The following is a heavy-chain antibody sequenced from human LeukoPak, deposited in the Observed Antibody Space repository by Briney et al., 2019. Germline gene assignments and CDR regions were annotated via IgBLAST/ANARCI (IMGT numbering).Heavy chain of an antibody. CDR2: IYPGDSDI. CDR3: ARQGGRTKNWNGPPSS. V-gene: IGHV5-51*01. Sequence: GESLKISCKGSGYTFTSYWIGWVRQLPGKGLEWMGIIYPGDSDIRYRPSFQGQVTISADKSISTAYLQWSSLKASDTAMYYCARQGGRTKNWNGPPSSWGQGTLVTVSS. J-gene: IGHJ4*02. CDR1: GYTFTSYW. D-gene: IGHD1-1*01.